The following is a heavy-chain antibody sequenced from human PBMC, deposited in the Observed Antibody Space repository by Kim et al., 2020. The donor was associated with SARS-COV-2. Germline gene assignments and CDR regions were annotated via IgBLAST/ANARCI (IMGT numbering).Heavy chain of an antibody. Sequence: YHPSLKSRVTISVDTSKNQFSLKLSSVTAADTAVYYCARGDPYGSGCDYWGQGTLVTVSS. CDR3: ARGDPYGSGCDY. V-gene: IGHV4-34*01. J-gene: IGHJ4*02. D-gene: IGHD3-10*01.